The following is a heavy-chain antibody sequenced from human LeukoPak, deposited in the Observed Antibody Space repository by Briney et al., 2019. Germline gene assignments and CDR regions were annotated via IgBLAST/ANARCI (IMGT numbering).Heavy chain of an antibody. J-gene: IGHJ5*02. CDR2: IKQTGNEK. Sequence: PGGSLRLSCAVSGFTFSNYWMSWVRQAPGKGLEWVANIKQTGNEKYYVDSVRGRFTISRDDAENSLYLQMNSLRAEDTAVYYCARSRTWGQGTLVTVSS. CDR3: ARSRT. V-gene: IGHV3-7*01. CDR1: GFTFSNYW.